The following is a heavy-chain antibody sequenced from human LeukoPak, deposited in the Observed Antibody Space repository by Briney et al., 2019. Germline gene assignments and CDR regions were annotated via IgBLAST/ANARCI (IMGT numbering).Heavy chain of an antibody. J-gene: IGHJ6*02. CDR2: ISYDGSNK. V-gene: IGHV3-30*03. Sequence: GGSLRLSCAASGFSFSNYAMHWVRQAPGKGLEWVAIISYDGSNKYYGDSVKGRFTISRDNSKNTLYLENKSLRAEDTAVYFCAIEEGPYGSGSRYMNGMDVWGQGTTVTVSS. D-gene: IGHD3-10*01. CDR1: GFSFSNYA. CDR3: AIEEGPYGSGSRYMNGMDV.